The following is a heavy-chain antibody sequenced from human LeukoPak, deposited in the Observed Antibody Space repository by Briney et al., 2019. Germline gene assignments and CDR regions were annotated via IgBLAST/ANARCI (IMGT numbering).Heavy chain of an antibody. CDR3: AKDHSWSGSSALDY. CDR1: GFTFSSYA. CDR2: ISGSGGST. V-gene: IGHV3-23*01. J-gene: IGHJ4*02. Sequence: PGGSLRLSCAASGFTFSSYAMSWVRQAPGKGLEWVSAISGSGGSTYYADSVKGRFTISRDNSKNTLYLQMNSLRAEDTAVYYCAKDHSWSGSSALDYWGQGTLVTVSS. D-gene: IGHD2-2*01.